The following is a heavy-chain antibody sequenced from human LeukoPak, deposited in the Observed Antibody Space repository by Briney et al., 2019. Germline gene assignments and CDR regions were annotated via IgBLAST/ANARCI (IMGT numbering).Heavy chain of an antibody. V-gene: IGHV3-30-3*01. CDR1: GFTFSDYS. Sequence: AGGSLRLSCAASGFTFSDYSMHWVRQAPGKGLEWVAVISYDGSNKYYADSVKGRFTISRDNSKNTLYLQMNSLRAEDTAVYYCARDLGTTVTTMYFDYWGQGTLVTVSS. CDR3: ARDLGTTVTTMYFDY. J-gene: IGHJ4*02. CDR2: ISYDGSNK. D-gene: IGHD4-17*01.